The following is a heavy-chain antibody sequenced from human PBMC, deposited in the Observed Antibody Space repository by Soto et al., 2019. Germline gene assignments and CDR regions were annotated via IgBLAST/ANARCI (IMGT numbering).Heavy chain of an antibody. CDR2: ISGSGGST. CDR3: ASRRRSAFDP. V-gene: IGHV3-23*01. D-gene: IGHD1-26*01. J-gene: IGHJ3*01. CDR1: GFTFSNYA. Sequence: EVQLLESGGGLVQPGGSLRLSCVASGFTFSNYAVSWVRQAPGKGLEWVSSISGSGGSTYYADSVEGRFTISRDNSKNTLYLQMNNLRADDSAVYYFASRRRSAFDPWGQGIMVTVSS.